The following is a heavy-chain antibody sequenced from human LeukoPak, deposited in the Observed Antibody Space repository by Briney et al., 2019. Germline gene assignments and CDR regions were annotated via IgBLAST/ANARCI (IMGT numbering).Heavy chain of an antibody. V-gene: IGHV3-21*01. D-gene: IGHD3-16*02. CDR1: GFTFSSYS. Sequence: PGGSLRLSCAASGFTFSSYSMNWVRQAPGKGLEWVSSISSSSYIYYADSVKGRFTISRDNAKNSLYLQMNSLRAEDTAVYYCARDFMITFGGVIVPPDCWGQGTLVTVSS. CDR2: ISSSSYI. J-gene: IGHJ4*02. CDR3: ARDFMITFGGVIVPPDC.